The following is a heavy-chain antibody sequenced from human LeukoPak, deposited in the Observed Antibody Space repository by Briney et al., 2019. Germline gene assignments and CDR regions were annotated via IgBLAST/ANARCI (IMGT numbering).Heavy chain of an antibody. V-gene: IGHV4-61*02. CDR1: GGSLSSGSYY. Sequence: SETLSLTCTVPGGSLSSGSYYWSWIRQPARKGLEWLGRIYTSGSPNYNPSLKSRVTISVNTSKNQFSLKLSSVTAADTAVYYCARDRYDFWSGYYYYYGMDVWGQGTTVTVSS. CDR3: ARDRYDFWSGYYYYYGMDV. CDR2: IYTSGSP. D-gene: IGHD3-3*01. J-gene: IGHJ6*02.